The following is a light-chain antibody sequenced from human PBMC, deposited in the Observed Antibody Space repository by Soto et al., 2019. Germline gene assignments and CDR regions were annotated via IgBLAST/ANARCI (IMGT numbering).Light chain of an antibody. CDR3: LQDFSFPLT. J-gene: IGKJ4*01. Sequence: DIQMTQSPSSLSASVGDRVTITCRASQSLGRRLTWYQQKPGEAPKLLIYETSNLQNGVPSRFSGSGSETDFTLTINSLQPEDFATYYCLQDFSFPLTFGGGTKVEIK. CDR1: QSLGRR. V-gene: IGKV1-39*01. CDR2: ETS.